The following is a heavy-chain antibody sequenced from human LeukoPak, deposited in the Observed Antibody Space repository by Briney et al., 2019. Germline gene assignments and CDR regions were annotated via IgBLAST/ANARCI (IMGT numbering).Heavy chain of an antibody. V-gene: IGHV3-48*01. Sequence: GSLRLSCAASGFTFSSYSMNWVRQAPGKGLEWVSYISSSSSTIYYADSVKGRFTISRDNAKNSLYLQMNSLRAEDTAVYYCARQRADYDILTGYYRQHYYGMDVWGQGTTVTVSS. CDR1: GFTFSSYS. J-gene: IGHJ6*02. D-gene: IGHD3-9*01. CDR2: ISSSSSTI. CDR3: ARQRADYDILTGYYRQHYYGMDV.